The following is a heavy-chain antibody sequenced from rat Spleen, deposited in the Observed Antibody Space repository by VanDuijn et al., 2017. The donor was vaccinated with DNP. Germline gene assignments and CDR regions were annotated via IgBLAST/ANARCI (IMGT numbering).Heavy chain of an antibody. CDR1: FSAYY. CDR2: IGSPAYAP. J-gene: IGHJ2*01. Sequence: FSAYYMAWVRQAPAKGLEWVAYIGSPAYAPYYADSVKGRFTISRDNAKSTLYLQMNSLRSEDMATYYCVRWNSGHFDYWGQGVMVTVSS. D-gene: IGHD4-3*01. V-gene: IGHV5-22*01. CDR3: VRWNSGHFDY.